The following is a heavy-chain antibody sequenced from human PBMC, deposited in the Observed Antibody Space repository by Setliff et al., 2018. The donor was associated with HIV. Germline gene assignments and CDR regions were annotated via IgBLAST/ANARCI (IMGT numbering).Heavy chain of an antibody. J-gene: IGHJ5*02. CDR2: IYHTRKT. Sequence: SETLSLTCTVSGDPIFIGGYYWSWIRQHPGGGLEWIGYIYHTRKTYYNPSLQSRIIMSLDMSPNQFSLKLSSVTAADTAVYYCAKEGNSVDNWLDPWGPGTLVTVSS. CDR3: AKEGNSVDNWLDP. D-gene: IGHD1-26*01. V-gene: IGHV4-31*03. CDR1: GDPIFIGGYY.